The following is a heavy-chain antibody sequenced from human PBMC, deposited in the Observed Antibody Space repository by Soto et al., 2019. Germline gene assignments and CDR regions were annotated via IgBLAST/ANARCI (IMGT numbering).Heavy chain of an antibody. Sequence: GESLKISCKGSGYSFTSYWIGRVRQMPGKGLEWMGIIYPGDSDTRYSPSFQGQVTISADKSISTAYLQWSSLKASDTAMYYCSKSRTKGGGYNWFDPRGQGTLVTVSS. CDR2: IYPGDSDT. CDR1: GYSFTSYW. V-gene: IGHV5-51*01. J-gene: IGHJ5*02. CDR3: SKSRTKGGGYNWFDP. D-gene: IGHD2-8*01.